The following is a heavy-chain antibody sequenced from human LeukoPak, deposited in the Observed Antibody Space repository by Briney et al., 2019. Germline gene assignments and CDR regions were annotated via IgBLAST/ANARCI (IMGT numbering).Heavy chain of an antibody. CDR2: IIPIFGTA. CDR1: GGTFSSYA. CDR3: ARDKVDCSSGSCYSLGFGY. J-gene: IGHJ4*02. D-gene: IGHD2-15*01. Sequence: ASVKVSCKASGGTFSSYAISWVRQPPGQGLEWMGGIIPIFGTANYAQKYQGRVTITKTESTSTAYMELSRLRSEDTAVYYCARDKVDCSSGSCYSLGFGYWGQGTLVTVSS. V-gene: IGHV1-69*05.